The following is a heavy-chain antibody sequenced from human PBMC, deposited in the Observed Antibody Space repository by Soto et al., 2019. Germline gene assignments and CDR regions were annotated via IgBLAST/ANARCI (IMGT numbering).Heavy chain of an antibody. CDR1: GLTFSDYY. CDR2: ITHRGDYT. CDR3: ARELDGIDV. V-gene: IGHV3-11*05. Sequence: QVQLVESGGGLVKPGGSLRLSCAASGLTFSDYYMSWIRQAPGKGLEWVSYITHRGDYTKYADYVQGRFTISRDNAKNSLYLQMNSLRAEDTAVYYCARELDGIDVWGQGTKVIVSS. J-gene: IGHJ6*02.